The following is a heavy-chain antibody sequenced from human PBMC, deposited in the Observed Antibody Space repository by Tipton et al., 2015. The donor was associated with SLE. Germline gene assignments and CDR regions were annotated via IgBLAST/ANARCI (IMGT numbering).Heavy chain of an antibody. CDR2: INHSGST. Sequence: TLSLTCAVYGGSFSGYYWSWIRQPPGKGLEWIGEINHSGSTNYNPSLKSRVTISVDTSKNQFSLKLSSVTAADTAVYFCARLAGVGHFDYWGQGTLITVSS. CDR1: GGSFSGYY. V-gene: IGHV4-34*01. D-gene: IGHD3-3*01. CDR3: ARLAGVGHFDY. J-gene: IGHJ4*02.